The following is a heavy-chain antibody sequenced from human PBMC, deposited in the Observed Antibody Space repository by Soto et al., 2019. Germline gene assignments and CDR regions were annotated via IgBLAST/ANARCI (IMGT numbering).Heavy chain of an antibody. CDR3: ARDRVAGIWGDAFGN. CDR2: INPYNANT. Sequence: QVQLVQSGTEVKKPGASVKVSCKTSGYTFTNHGINWVRQAPGQGLEWMGWINPYNANTNYAQKLQGRVTMTTDTSTSTAYMDLRRLTSDDTAVYYCARDRVAGIWGDAFGNWGPGTVVTVSS. D-gene: IGHD3-16*01. CDR1: GYTFTNHG. J-gene: IGHJ3*02. V-gene: IGHV1-18*04.